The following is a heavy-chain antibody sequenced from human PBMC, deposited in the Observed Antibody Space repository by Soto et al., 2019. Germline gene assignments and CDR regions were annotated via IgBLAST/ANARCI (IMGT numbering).Heavy chain of an antibody. Sequence: QVQLVESGGDLVKPGGSQRLSCAASGYTFSDYYMSWIRQAPGKGLEWISYIDTSGTKIYYADSVKGRFTITRDNAKNSLYLEMNSLRDEDTAVYYCASHYDMWSGYLSPVDYWGQGTLVTVSS. CDR3: ASHYDMWSGYLSPVDY. J-gene: IGHJ4*02. D-gene: IGHD3-3*01. V-gene: IGHV3-11*01. CDR2: IDTSGTKI. CDR1: GYTFSDYY.